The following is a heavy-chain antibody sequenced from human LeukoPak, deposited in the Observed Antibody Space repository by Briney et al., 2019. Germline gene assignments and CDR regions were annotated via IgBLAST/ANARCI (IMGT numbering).Heavy chain of an antibody. Sequence: GSLLLSCAASGFTFSSYAMHGVRQAPGKGLEYVSAISSNGGSTYYADSGKGRFTISRDNSKNTLYLRMGSLRAVDMAVYYCARASGYCSGGSCPLYYYGMHVWGKGTTVTVSS. V-gene: IGHV3-64*02. CDR2: ISSNGGST. J-gene: IGHJ6*04. CDR3: ARASGYCSGGSCPLYYYGMHV. CDR1: GFTFSSYA. D-gene: IGHD2-15*01.